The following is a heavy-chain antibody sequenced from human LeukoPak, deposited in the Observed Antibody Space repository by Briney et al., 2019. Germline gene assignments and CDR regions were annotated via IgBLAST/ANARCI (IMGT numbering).Heavy chain of an antibody. V-gene: IGHV4-59*01. D-gene: IGHD3-22*01. CDR3: ARGAYDSSGHYYYFDY. CDR2: IYYSGTT. J-gene: IGHJ4*02. Sequence: ASETLSLTRTVSGGSISTNSWIWIRQPPGKGLEWIGYIYYSGTTNYNPSLKSRVTISVDTSKNQFSLKLSSVTAADTAIYYCARGAYDSSGHYYYFDYWGQGTLVTVSS. CDR1: GGSISTNS.